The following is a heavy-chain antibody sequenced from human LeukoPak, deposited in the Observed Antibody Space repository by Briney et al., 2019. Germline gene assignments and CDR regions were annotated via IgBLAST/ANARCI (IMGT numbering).Heavy chain of an antibody. CDR1: GYSFTSYW. J-gene: IGHJ5*02. D-gene: IGHD1-26*01. V-gene: IGHV5-51*01. CDR2: IYPGDSDT. CDR3: ARRGKYSGSYYYNWFDP. Sequence: GESLKISCKGSGYSFTSYWIGWVRQMPGKGLEWMGIIYPGDSDTRHSPSFQGQVTISADKSISTAYLQWSSLKASDTAMYYCARRGKYSGSYYYNWFDPWGQGTLVTVSS.